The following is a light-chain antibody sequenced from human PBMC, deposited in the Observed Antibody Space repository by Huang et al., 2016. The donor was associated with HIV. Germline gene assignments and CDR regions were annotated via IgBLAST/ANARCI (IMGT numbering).Light chain of an antibody. V-gene: IGKV3-15*01. CDR1: QSVNNK. Sequence: EVVMTQSPVTLSVSPGERATLSCRASQSVNNKLAWFQQKPGQAPRRLIHDASIRATGIPDRVSGSGSGTEFTLTISSLQSEDFAVYYCQQYNNWPPWTFGQGTKVEIK. J-gene: IGKJ1*01. CDR2: DAS. CDR3: QQYNNWPPWT.